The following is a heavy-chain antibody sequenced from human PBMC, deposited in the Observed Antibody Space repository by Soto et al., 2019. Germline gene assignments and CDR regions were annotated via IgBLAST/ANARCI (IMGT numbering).Heavy chain of an antibody. D-gene: IGHD6-13*01. J-gene: IGHJ3*02. V-gene: IGHV1-46*03. CDR2: INPTTTTT. Sequence: ASVKVSYKASENTFSTYSLHWARQAPGQGLEWKGVINPTTTTTTDAQKFQGRVTMTSDSSTSTVFLELSSLRSGDTAVYFCARDLYSTSWYVRAFDMWGQGTMVT. CDR1: ENTFSTYS. CDR3: ARDLYSTSWYVRAFDM.